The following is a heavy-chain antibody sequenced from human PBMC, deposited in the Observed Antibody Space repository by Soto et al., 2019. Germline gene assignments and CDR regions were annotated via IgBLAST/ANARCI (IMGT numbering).Heavy chain of an antibody. D-gene: IGHD2-15*01. J-gene: IGHJ4*02. Sequence: SLRLSCTASGFTFGDYAMSWVRQAPGKGLEWVGFIRSKAYGGTTEYAASVKGRFTISRDDSKSIAYLQMNSLKTEDTAVYYCYGYCSGGSCYGDYWGQGTLVTVSS. CDR1: GFTFGDYA. CDR2: IRSKAYGGTT. CDR3: YGYCSGGSCYGDY. V-gene: IGHV3-49*04.